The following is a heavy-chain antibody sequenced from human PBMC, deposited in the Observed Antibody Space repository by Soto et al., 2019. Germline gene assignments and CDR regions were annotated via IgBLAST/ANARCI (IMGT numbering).Heavy chain of an antibody. V-gene: IGHV3-30*18. CDR3: AKDPWVQSNAGYYYYMYV. Sequence: QVQLVESGGGVVQPGRSLRLSCAASGFTFSTYGMHWVRQAPGKGLEWVAVISYDGSNKYYADSVKGRFTISRDNSKSTLYLQMNSLRAEDTAVYYCAKDPWVQSNAGYYYYMYVWGKGTTVTVSS. J-gene: IGHJ6*03. CDR2: ISYDGSNK. CDR1: GFTFSTYG. D-gene: IGHD4-4*01.